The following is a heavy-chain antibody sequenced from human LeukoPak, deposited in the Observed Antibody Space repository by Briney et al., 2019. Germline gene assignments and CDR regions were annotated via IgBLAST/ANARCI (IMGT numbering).Heavy chain of an antibody. D-gene: IGHD3-10*01. Sequence: GGSLRLSCAASGFTFSSYAMSWVRQAPGKGLEWVSAISGSGGSTYYADSVKRRFTISRDNSKNTLYLQMNSLRAEDTAVYYCAKDLPISYGSGSPYYFDYWGQGTLVTVPS. J-gene: IGHJ4*02. CDR2: ISGSGGST. CDR3: AKDLPISYGSGSPYYFDY. CDR1: GFTFSSYA. V-gene: IGHV3-23*01.